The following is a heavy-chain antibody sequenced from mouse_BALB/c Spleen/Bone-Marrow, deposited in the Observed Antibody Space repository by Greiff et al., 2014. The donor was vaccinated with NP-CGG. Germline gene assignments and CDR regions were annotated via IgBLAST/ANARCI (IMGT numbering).Heavy chain of an antibody. CDR3: ARGLRDWYFDV. Sequence: VQVVESGAELAKPGASVKMSCKASGCTFTTYWIHWVKQRPGQGLEWIGYINPSTGNTEYNQKFRDRATLTADKSSSTPYMQLSSLTSEDSAVYYCARGLRDWYFDVWGAGTTVTVSS. J-gene: IGHJ1*01. V-gene: IGHV1-7*01. D-gene: IGHD2-4*01. CDR2: INPSTGNT. CDR1: GCTFTTYW.